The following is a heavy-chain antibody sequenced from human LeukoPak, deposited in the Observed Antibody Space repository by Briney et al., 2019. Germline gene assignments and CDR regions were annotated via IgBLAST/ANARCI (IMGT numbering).Heavy chain of an antibody. V-gene: IGHV3-30*02. D-gene: IGHD3-16*01. CDR2: IRYDGSNK. CDR1: GFTFSSYG. CDR3: AKDLRMITFGGGSTNPPPPTDY. Sequence: PGGSLRLSCAASGFTFSSYGMHWVRQAPGKGLEWVAFIRYDGSNKYYADSVKGRFTISRDNSKNTLYLQMNSLRAEDTAVYYCAKDLRMITFGGGSTNPPPPTDYWGQGTLVTVSS. J-gene: IGHJ4*02.